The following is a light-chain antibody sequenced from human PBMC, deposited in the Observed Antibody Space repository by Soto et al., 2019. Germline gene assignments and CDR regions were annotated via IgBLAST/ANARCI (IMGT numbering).Light chain of an antibody. CDR2: DAS. CDR3: QQYGSSLWT. Sequence: EIVLTQSPATLSLSPGERATLSCRASQSVDSYLAWYQQKVGQAPRLLIYDASNRATGIPARFSGSGSGTDFTLTISRLEPEDFAVYYCQQYGSSLWTFGQGTKVEIK. CDR1: QSVDSY. V-gene: IGKV3-20*01. J-gene: IGKJ1*01.